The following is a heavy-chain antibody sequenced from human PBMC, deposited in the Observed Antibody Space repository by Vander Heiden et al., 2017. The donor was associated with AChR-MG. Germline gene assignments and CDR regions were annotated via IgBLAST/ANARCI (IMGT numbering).Heavy chain of an antibody. J-gene: IGHJ4*02. V-gene: IGHV3-53*02. CDR2: MYSGGSA. D-gene: IGHD2-15*01. CDR3: ASLYCSSGYCYFDY. Sequence: EVQLVESGGGWIQPGGSLRPSCVVSGFPITDNYMTWVRQAPGKGLEWLSVMYSGGSAYYEDSVKGRFTISRDNSKNTLFLHMSSLRAEDTAMYYCASLYCSSGYCYFDYWGQGVRVTVSP. CDR1: GFPITDNY.